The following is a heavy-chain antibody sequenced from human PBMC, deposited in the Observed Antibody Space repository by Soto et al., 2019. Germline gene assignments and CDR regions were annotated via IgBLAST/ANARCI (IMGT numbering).Heavy chain of an antibody. CDR1: GYTFTSYG. V-gene: IGHV1-18*01. J-gene: IGHJ6*02. CDR2: ISAYNGNT. Sequence: QVQLVQSGAEVKKPGASVKVSCKASGYTFTSYGISWVRQAPGQGLEWMGWISAYNGNTNYAQKLQGRVTMTTDTSTSTAYMELRSLRSDDTAVYYCATDCSSTSCSAYYYYGMDVWGQGTTVTVSS. CDR3: ATDCSSTSCSAYYYYGMDV. D-gene: IGHD2-2*01.